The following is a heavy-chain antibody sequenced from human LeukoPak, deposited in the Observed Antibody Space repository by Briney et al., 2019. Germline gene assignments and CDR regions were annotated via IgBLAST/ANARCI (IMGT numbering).Heavy chain of an antibody. CDR3: ARVPFRGSPAAAERGRGGGDY. CDR1: GYTFTSYG. D-gene: IGHD6-13*01. Sequence: ASVKVSCKASGYTFTSYGISWVRQAPGQGLEWMGWISAYNGNTNYAQKLQGRVTMTTDTSTSTAYMELRSLRSDDTAVYYCARVPFRGSPAAAERGRGGGDYWGQGTLVTVSS. CDR2: ISAYNGNT. V-gene: IGHV1-18*01. J-gene: IGHJ4*02.